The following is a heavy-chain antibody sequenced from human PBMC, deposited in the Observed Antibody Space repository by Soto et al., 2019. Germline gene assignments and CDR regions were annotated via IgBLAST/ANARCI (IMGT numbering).Heavy chain of an antibody. J-gene: IGHJ6*02. Sequence: SVQVSCTASGGTFSSDAISWVRQAPGQGLAWMGGIIPIFGTANYAQKFQGRVTITADESTSTAYMELSSLRSEDTAVYYCASPNGGYWSSTSCYGITNYDRHSWGQGTTVTVSS. CDR1: GGTFSSDA. CDR3: ASPNGGYWSSTSCYGITNYDRHS. D-gene: IGHD2-2*01. V-gene: IGHV1-69*13. CDR2: IIPIFGTA.